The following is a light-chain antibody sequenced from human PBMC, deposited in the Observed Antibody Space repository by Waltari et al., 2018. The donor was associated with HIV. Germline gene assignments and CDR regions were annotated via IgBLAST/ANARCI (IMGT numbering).Light chain of an antibody. CDR1: NLGNTY. CDR2: QDG. J-gene: IGLJ2*01. Sequence: SLELTQPPSVSVSPGQTASISCSGTNLGNTYAHWYQQRPGQTPILVIYQDGKRPSGIPERFSGSSSGDTATLTISGTQAMDEADYYCQAWDSTSKVVFGGGTKLTVL. CDR3: QAWDSTSKVV. V-gene: IGLV3-1*01.